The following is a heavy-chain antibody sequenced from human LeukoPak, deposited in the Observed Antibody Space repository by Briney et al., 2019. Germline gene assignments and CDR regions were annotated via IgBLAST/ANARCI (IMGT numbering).Heavy chain of an antibody. Sequence: ASVKVSCKATGYTFTSYGISRLRQAPGQGLEWMGWTSAYNGNTNYAQKLQGRATMTTDTSTSTAYMELRSLRSDDTAVYDCARRITMMAMGDGFERGGQGTLVSVSS. CDR1: GYTFTSYG. J-gene: IGHJ5*02. CDR2: TSAYNGNT. V-gene: IGHV1-18*01. D-gene: IGHD3-22*01. CDR3: ARRITMMAMGDGFER.